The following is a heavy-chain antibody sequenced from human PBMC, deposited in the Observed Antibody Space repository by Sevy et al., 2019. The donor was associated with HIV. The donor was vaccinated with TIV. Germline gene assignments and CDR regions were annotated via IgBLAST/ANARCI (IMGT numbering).Heavy chain of an antibody. V-gene: IGHV3-30*04. Sequence: GGSLRLSCAASGFTFSSYAMHWVRQAPGKGLEWVAVISYDGSNKYYADSVKGRFTISRDNSKNTLYLQMNSLRAEDTAVHYYARAQPRHLPHITMIVVSYPGGFDYWGQGTLVTVSS. J-gene: IGHJ4*02. D-gene: IGHD3-22*01. CDR1: GFTFSSYA. CDR2: ISYDGSNK. CDR3: ARAQPRHLPHITMIVVSYPGGFDY.